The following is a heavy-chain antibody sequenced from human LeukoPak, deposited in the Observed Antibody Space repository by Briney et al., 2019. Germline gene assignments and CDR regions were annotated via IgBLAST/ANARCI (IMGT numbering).Heavy chain of an antibody. J-gene: IGHJ4*02. Sequence: SETLSLTCTVSGGSISSSSYYWGWIRQPQGKGLEWIGSIYYSGSTYYNPSLKSRVTISVDTSKNQFSLKLSSVTAADTAVYYCARQDASDYYLNYWGQGALVTVSS. CDR3: ARQDASDYYLNY. D-gene: IGHD3-10*01. CDR1: GGSISSSSYY. V-gene: IGHV4-39*01. CDR2: IYYSGST.